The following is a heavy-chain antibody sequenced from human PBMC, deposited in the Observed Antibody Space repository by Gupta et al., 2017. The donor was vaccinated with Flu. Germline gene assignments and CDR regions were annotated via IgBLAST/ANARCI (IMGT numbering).Heavy chain of an antibody. CDR3: ARGGYASSWKFDS. CDR2: ISARGVT. V-gene: IGHV3-23*01. CDR1: GFPFVNYA. Sequence: VQLLESGGNLIQPGGSLRPSCAAFGFPFVNYAMSWVRQAPGKGLEWVSAISARGVTYYGDSVMGRFTFSRDSSKDTVYLQMNSLRADDTAVYYCARGGYASSWKFDSWGQGTLVTVSS. D-gene: IGHD6-13*01. J-gene: IGHJ4*02.